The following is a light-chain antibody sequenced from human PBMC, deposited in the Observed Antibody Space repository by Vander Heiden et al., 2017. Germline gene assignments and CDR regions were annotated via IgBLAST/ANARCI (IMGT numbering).Light chain of an antibody. J-gene: IGKJ2*01. V-gene: IGKV1-33*01. CDR1: QDISNH. CDR3: QQYDNVPYT. Sequence: DIQMTQSPSSLSASVGDRLTITCQASQDISNHLNWYQQKPGKAPKVLIYDASKLETGVPSRVSGSGSGGYFTFSISSRQPEDIGTYYCQQYDNVPYTFGKGTKLEIK. CDR2: DAS.